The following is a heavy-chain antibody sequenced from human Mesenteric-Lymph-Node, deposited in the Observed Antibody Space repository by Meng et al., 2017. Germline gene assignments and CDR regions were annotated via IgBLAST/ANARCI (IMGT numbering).Heavy chain of an antibody. CDR1: GYTFGSQD. CDR3: ARWEDSYYYDSSGYYPPVS. D-gene: IGHD3-22*01. Sequence: QVQVVESGAEVKKPGATVKVSCKTFGYTFGSQDITWVRQAPGQGLEWMGWINAGNGNTKYSQKFQGRVTITRDTSASTAYMELSSLRSEDTAVYYCARWEDSYYYDSSGYYPPVSWGQGTLVTVSS. CDR2: INAGNGNT. V-gene: IGHV1-3*01. J-gene: IGHJ4*02.